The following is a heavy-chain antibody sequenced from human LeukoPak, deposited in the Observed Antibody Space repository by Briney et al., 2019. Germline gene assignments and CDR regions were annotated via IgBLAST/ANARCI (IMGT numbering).Heavy chain of an antibody. CDR2: IYYSGST. J-gene: IGHJ4*02. CDR1: GGSISSYY. V-gene: IGHV4-59*01. Sequence: SETLSLTCTVSGGSISSYYWSWIRQPPGKGLEWIGYIYYSGSTNYNPSLKSRVTISVDTSKNQFSLRLSSVTAADTAVYYCARAVAVYSFVYWGQGTLVTVSS. D-gene: IGHD6-19*01. CDR3: ARAVAVYSFVY.